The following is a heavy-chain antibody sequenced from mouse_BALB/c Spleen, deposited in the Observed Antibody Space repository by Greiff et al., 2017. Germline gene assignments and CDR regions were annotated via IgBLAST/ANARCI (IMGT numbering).Heavy chain of an antibody. CDR2: ISTYYGDA. Sequence: KLQQSGAELVRPGVSVKISCKGSGYTFTDYAMHWVKQSHAKSLEWIGVISTYYGDASYNQKFKGKATMTVDKSSSTAYMELARLTSEDSAIYYCARGDYGSSYGDYWGQGTTLTVSS. V-gene: IGHV1S137*01. J-gene: IGHJ2*01. D-gene: IGHD1-1*01. CDR3: ARGDYGSSYGDY. CDR1: GYTFTDYA.